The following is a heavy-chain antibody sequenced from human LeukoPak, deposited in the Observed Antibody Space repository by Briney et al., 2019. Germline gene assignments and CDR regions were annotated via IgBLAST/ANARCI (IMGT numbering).Heavy chain of an antibody. V-gene: IGHV3-23*01. D-gene: IGHD6-19*01. CDR3: AKDRPYSSGWYWYFDY. Sequence: GGSLRLSCAASGFTFNNFAMSWVRQAPGKGLEWVSAISGSGGSTYYADSVKGRFTTSRDNSKNTLYLQMNSLRAEDTAVYYCAKDRPYSSGWYWYFDYWGQGTLVTVSS. J-gene: IGHJ4*02. CDR1: GFTFNNFA. CDR2: ISGSGGST.